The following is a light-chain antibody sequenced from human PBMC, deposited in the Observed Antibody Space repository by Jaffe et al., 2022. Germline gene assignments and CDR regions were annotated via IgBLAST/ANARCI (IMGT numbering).Light chain of an antibody. V-gene: IGKV3-20*01. CDR1: QSVSSSY. Sequence: EIVLTQSPGTLSLSLGERATLSCRASQSVSSSYFAWFQQKPGQPPRLLIYGASSRATGIPDRFSGSGSGTDFTLTISRLEPEDFAVYYCQQYGSSPGITFGQGTRLEIK. CDR3: QQYGSSPGIT. CDR2: GAS. J-gene: IGKJ5*01.